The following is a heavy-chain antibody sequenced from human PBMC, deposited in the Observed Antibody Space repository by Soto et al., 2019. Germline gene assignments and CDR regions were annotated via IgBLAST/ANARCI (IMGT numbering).Heavy chain of an antibody. Sequence: QVQLVESGGGVVQPGRSLTLSCAASGFTFSSYAMHWVRQAPGKGLEWVSVISNDGSKKSYVDSVKGRFTISRDNSKSTLYLQMNSLRGEDTAIYYCTRIPLSSSPSGGYYYCGMDVFGQWTTLTVS. J-gene: IGHJ6*02. D-gene: IGHD6-6*01. V-gene: IGHV3-30-3*01. CDR1: GFTFSSYA. CDR2: ISNDGSKK. CDR3: TRIPLSSSPSGGYYYCGMDV.